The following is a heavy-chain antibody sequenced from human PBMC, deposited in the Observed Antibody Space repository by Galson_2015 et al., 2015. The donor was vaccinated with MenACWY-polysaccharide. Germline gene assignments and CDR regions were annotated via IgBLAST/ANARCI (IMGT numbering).Heavy chain of an antibody. J-gene: IGHJ6*02. V-gene: IGHV3-7*01. CDR1: GFTFKNYW. CDR3: ARGHYGMDV. Sequence: SLRLSCAVSGFTFKNYWMSWVRQAPGTGLEWVANIQKDGSEKHCVDSVKGRFTISRDNGRSSLYLQMNGLRVEDTAVYYCARGHYGMDVWGHGTPVTV. CDR2: IQKDGSEK.